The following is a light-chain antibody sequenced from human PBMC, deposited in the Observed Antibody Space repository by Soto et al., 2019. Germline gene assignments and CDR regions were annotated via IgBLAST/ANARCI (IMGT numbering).Light chain of an antibody. J-gene: IGLJ1*01. Sequence: QSVPTQPRSVSGSPGQSVTMSCTGTGSDVGAYNYVSWYQQHPGKAPKLMIFDVTKRPSGVPDRFSGSKSGNTASLTISGLQAEDEADYYCCSYATTHTFFVFGAGTKVTVL. CDR1: GSDVGAYNY. CDR2: DVT. V-gene: IGLV2-11*01. CDR3: CSYATTHTFFV.